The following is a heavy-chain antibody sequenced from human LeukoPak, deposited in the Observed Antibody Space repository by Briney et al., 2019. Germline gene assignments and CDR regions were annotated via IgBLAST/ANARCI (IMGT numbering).Heavy chain of an antibody. CDR2: ISGSGGST. V-gene: IGHV3-23*01. D-gene: IGHD5-24*01. CDR1: GFTFSSYS. J-gene: IGHJ3*02. Sequence: PGGSLRLSCAASGFTFSSYSMNWVRQAPGKGLEWVSAISGSGGSTYYADSVKGRFTISRDNSENTLYLQMNSLRAEDTAVYYCAKGGWEMATIADAFDIWGQGTMVTVSS. CDR3: AKGGWEMATIADAFDI.